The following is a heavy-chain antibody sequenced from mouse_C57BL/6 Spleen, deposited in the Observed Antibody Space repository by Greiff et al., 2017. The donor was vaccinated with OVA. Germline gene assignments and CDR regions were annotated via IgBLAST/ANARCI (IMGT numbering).Heavy chain of an antibody. Sequence: VQVVESGPELVKPGASVKISCKASGYSFTSYYIHWVKQRPGQGLEWIGWIYPGSGNTKYNEKFKGKATLTADTSSSTAYMQLSSLTSEDSAVYYCARTAQATSVFAYWGQGTLVTVSA. D-gene: IGHD3-2*02. CDR2: IYPGSGNT. V-gene: IGHV1-66*01. J-gene: IGHJ3*01. CDR1: GYSFTSYY. CDR3: ARTAQATSVFAY.